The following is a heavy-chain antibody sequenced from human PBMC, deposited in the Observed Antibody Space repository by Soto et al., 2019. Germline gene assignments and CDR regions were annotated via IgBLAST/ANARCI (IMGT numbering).Heavy chain of an antibody. D-gene: IGHD4-17*01. CDR2: IIGSSSTI. CDR3: ARVRLDFCDRTPDRYYYYMDV. Sequence: QVQLVESGGALVKPGGSLRLYCAASGVTFSNYYMSWIRKPPGKGLEWVSFIIGSSSTIYYADSVKGRFTVSRDNAKSSLYLQMISLRAEDTAIYYCARVRLDFCDRTPDRYYYYMDVWGKGTTVTVS. CDR1: GVTFSNYY. V-gene: IGHV3-11*01. J-gene: IGHJ6*03.